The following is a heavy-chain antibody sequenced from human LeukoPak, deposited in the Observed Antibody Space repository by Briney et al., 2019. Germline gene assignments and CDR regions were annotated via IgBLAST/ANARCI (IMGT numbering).Heavy chain of an antibody. D-gene: IGHD5-12*01. CDR1: YGSITSYY. V-gene: IGHV4-59*01. CDR3: ARGGEIWFDP. CDR2: IYCSAST. Sequence: PSAILSPTYTVAYGSITSYYWRWIRQPPGNGLEWSGFIYCSASTNYNPSFKSRVTISVDTSMNHFYLKRTSVTTADTAVYYCARGGEIWFDPWGQGTLVTVSS. J-gene: IGHJ5*02.